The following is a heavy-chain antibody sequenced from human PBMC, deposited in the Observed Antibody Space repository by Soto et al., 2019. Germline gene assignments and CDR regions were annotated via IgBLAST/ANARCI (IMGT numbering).Heavy chain of an antibody. Sequence: QVQLVQSGAEVKKPGSSVKVSCKASGGTFSSYAISWVRQAPGQGLEWMGGIIPIFGTANYAQKFQGRVTITADKSTSTAYMELSSLRSEDTAVYYCAREVNGFGHYYYYGMDVWGQGTTVTVSS. V-gene: IGHV1-69*06. CDR2: IIPIFGTA. J-gene: IGHJ6*02. CDR1: GGTFSSYA. D-gene: IGHD3-10*01. CDR3: AREVNGFGHYYYYGMDV.